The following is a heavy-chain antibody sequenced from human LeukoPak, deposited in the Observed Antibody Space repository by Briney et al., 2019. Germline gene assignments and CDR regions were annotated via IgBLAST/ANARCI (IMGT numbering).Heavy chain of an antibody. V-gene: IGHV5-51*01. CDR1: GHSFTSYW. J-gene: IGHJ4*02. CDR3: ARWTSEYYDILTSIDY. D-gene: IGHD3-9*01. Sequence: GESLKISCKGSGHSFTSYWIGWVRQMPGKGLEWMGIIYPGDSDTRYSPSFQGQVTISADKSISTAYLQWSSLKASDTAMYYCARWTSEYYDILTSIDYWGQGTLVTVSS. CDR2: IYPGDSDT.